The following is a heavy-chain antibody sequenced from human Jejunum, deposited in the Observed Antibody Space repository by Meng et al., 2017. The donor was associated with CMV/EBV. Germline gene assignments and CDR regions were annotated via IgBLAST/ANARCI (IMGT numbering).Heavy chain of an antibody. CDR2: IDGDGSYT. D-gene: IGHD2-15*01. J-gene: IGHJ4*02. Sequence: WMHWVRQAPGQGLVWVSRIDGDGSYTNYADSVKGRFTISRDNAKSTLFLEMNSLRVEDTAVYYCARDAAYCDGGGCYSAYYFDYWGQGARGTVSS. V-gene: IGHV3-74*01. CDR3: ARDAAYCDGGGCYSAYYFDY. CDR1: W.